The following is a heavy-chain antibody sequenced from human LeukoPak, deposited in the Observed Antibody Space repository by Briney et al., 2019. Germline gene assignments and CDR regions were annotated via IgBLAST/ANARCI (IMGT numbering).Heavy chain of an antibody. CDR2: INHSGST. D-gene: IGHD4/OR15-4a*01. CDR3: AREDPQTKVPEGMDV. J-gene: IGHJ6*02. CDR1: GGSFSGYD. V-gene: IGHV4-34*01. Sequence: SETLSLTCAVYGGSFSGYDWSWIRQPPGKGLEWIGEINHSGSTNYNPSLKSRVTISVDTSKNQFSLKLNSVTAADTAVYYCAREDPQTKVPEGMDVWGQGTTVTVSS.